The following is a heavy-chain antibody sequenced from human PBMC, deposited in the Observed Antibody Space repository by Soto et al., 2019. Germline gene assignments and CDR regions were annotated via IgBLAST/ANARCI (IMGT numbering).Heavy chain of an antibody. CDR3: ATFSGSYYKGDDY. D-gene: IGHD1-26*01. CDR1: GGSISSSSYY. CDR2: MYYSGST. Sequence: SETLSLTCTVSGGSISSSSYYWGWIRQPPGEGLEWIGSMYYSGSTYYNPSLKSRVTISVDTSKNQFSLKLNSVTAADTAVYYCATFSGSYYKGDDYWGQGTLVTVSS. V-gene: IGHV4-39*01. J-gene: IGHJ4*02.